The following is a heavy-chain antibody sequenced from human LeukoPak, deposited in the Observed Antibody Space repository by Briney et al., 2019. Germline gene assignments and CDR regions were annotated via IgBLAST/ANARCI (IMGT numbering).Heavy chain of an antibody. V-gene: IGHV4-61*01. CDR2: IYYSGST. CDR1: GGSISSGSYY. CDR3: ARDPAVGATRAFDI. J-gene: IGHJ3*02. Sequence: SETLSLTCTVSGGSISSGSYYWSWIRQPPGKGLEWIGYIYYSGSTNYNPSLKSRVTISVDTSKNQFSLKLSSVTAADTAVYYCARDPAVGATRAFDIWGQGTMVTVSS. D-gene: IGHD1-26*01.